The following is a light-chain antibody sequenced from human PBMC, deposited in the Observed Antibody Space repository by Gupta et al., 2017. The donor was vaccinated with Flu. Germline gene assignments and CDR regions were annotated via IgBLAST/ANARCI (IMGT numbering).Light chain of an antibody. CDR3: QKYNAPPT. CDR2: WAS. Sequence: TRAQDSLAVSLDAQSTIKCRSIQRFLYSPNGKHYLAWYQKPPGQPTQLLKYWASTRRSGVPDLISSSGSGTYSTLTISRLQAEYVAFYFCQKYNAPPTFGRGTKVEIK. V-gene: IGKV4-1*01. J-gene: IGKJ1*01. CDR1: QRFLYSPNGKHY.